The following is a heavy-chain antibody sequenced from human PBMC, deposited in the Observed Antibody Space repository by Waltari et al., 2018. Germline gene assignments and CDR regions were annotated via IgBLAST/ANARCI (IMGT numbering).Heavy chain of an antibody. Sequence: QVQLQESGPGLVKPSETLSFTCTISGGSIDIYYWTWTRQPPGKGLEWIGYIFYSGSTNYNPSLKSRVTMSIDTSKNQFSLKLSSVTAADTAVYYCVRDHLGLPPHSRDYYFYMDVWGKGTTVTISS. CDR1: GGSIDIYY. V-gene: IGHV4-59*01. CDR3: VRDHLGLPPHSRDYYFYMDV. J-gene: IGHJ6*03. D-gene: IGHD4-17*01. CDR2: IFYSGST.